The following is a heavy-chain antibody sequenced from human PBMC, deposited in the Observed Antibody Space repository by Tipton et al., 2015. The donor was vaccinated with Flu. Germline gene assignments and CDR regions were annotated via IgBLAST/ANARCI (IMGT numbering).Heavy chain of an antibody. D-gene: IGHD5-12*01. Sequence: SLRLSCTASGFSFSTKWMSWVRQAPGKGLEWVANIKEDGSKRFYVDSVEGRFTISRDNAKSSLDLQMNSLRDDDTAVYYCTRVTGGYDVSDFWGQGTLVTVSS. V-gene: IGHV3-7*03. CDR3: TRVTGGYDVSDF. CDR1: GFSFSTKW. CDR2: IKEDGSKR. J-gene: IGHJ4*02.